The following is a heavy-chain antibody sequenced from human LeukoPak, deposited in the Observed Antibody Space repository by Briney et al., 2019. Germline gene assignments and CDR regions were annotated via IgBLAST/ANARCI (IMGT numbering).Heavy chain of an antibody. J-gene: IGHJ4*02. CDR2: TSSSSSYI. D-gene: IGHD4-17*01. CDR1: GFTFSSYS. CDR3: APALYGDYAAYFDY. Sequence: PGGSLRLSCAASGFTFSSYSMNWVRQAPGKGLEWVSSTSSSSSYIYYADSVKGRFTISRDNAKNSLYLQMNSLRAEDTAVYYCAPALYGDYAAYFDYWGQGTLVTVSS. V-gene: IGHV3-21*01.